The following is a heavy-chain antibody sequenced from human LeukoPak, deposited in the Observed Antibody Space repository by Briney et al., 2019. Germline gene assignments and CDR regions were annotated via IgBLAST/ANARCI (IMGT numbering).Heavy chain of an antibody. D-gene: IGHD3-10*01. J-gene: IGHJ6*03. CDR1: GFTFSSYA. CDR3: ANIVGSLAYYYYMDV. V-gene: IGHV3-23*01. CDR2: ISGSGGST. Sequence: PGGSLRLSCAASGFTFSSYAMSWVRQAPGKGLEWVSAISGSGGSTYYADSVKGRFTISRDNSKNTLYLQMNSLRAEDTAVYYCANIVGSLAYYYYMDVWGKGTTVTVSS.